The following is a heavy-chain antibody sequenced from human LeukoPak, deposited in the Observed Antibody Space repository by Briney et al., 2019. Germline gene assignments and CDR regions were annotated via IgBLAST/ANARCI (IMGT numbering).Heavy chain of an antibody. D-gene: IGHD3-9*01. CDR3: ARLIYYDILTGYRLNAFDI. V-gene: IGHV1-69*06. J-gene: IGHJ3*02. CDR1: GGTFSSYA. Sequence: SVKVSCKASGGTFSSYAISWVRQAPGQGLEWMGGIIPIFGSANYAQKFQGRVTITADKSTSTAYMELSSLRSEDTAVYYCARLIYYDILTGYRLNAFDIWGQGTMVTVSS. CDR2: IIPIFGSA.